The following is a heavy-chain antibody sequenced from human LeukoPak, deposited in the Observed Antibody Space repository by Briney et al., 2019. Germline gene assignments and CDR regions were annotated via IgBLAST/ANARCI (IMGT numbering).Heavy chain of an antibody. CDR3: ARAGEYYDILTAFDY. V-gene: IGHV4-59*08. Sequence: PSETLSLTCTVSGGAISGYYWNWIRQPPGKGPEWIGHVHHSGSITYNPSLQSRVTISVDTSKNQFSLKLSSVTAADTAVYYCARAGEYYDILTAFDYWGQGILVTVSS. CDR1: GGAISGYY. D-gene: IGHD3-9*01. CDR2: VHHSGSI. J-gene: IGHJ4*02.